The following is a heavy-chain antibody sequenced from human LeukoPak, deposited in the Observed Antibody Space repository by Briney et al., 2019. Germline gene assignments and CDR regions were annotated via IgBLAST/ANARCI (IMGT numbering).Heavy chain of an antibody. CDR3: ARGRVSSSTWYSTYYYYYYMDV. CDR1: DYSITMYY. Sequence: SETLSLTCTVSDYSITMYYWTWIRQPPGKGLKGIGYVDHTGSTNFNPSLNGRVSISRDTSKNLFFLRLRSVTAADTAVYFCARGRVSSSTWYSTYYYYYYMDVWGKGTTVTVSS. D-gene: IGHD1-1*01. V-gene: IGHV4-59*01. J-gene: IGHJ6*03. CDR2: VDHTGST.